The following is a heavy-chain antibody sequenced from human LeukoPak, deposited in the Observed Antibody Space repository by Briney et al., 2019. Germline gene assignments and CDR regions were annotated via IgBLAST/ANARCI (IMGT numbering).Heavy chain of an antibody. CDR1: GFTFSSYT. Sequence: GGSLRLSCAASGFTFSSYTMSWVRQAPGKGLEWVSSITTSDGNTYYADSVKGRFTVSRDNSKNTLFLQMNSLRAEDTAVYYCAKDGGLWVSAHWGDSWGRGTLVTVSS. D-gene: IGHD7-27*01. V-gene: IGHV3-23*01. J-gene: IGHJ4*02. CDR2: ITTSDGNT. CDR3: AKDGGLWVSAHWGDS.